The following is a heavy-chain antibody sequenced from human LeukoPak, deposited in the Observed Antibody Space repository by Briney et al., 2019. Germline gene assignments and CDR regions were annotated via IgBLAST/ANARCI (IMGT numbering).Heavy chain of an antibody. J-gene: IGHJ4*02. CDR1: GFTFSNFY. Sequence: PGGSLRLSCAASGFTFSNFYMHWVRQAPGKGLEWVALMSYNGGIKYYGDAVRGRFTISRDNSEGTLHLEMTSLRPDDTAVYYCAKGGEQKTFRWGMDYWGQGTLVTVSS. CDR2: MSYNGGIK. V-gene: IGHV3-30*18. D-gene: IGHD1/OR15-1a*01. CDR3: AKGGEQKTFRWGMDY.